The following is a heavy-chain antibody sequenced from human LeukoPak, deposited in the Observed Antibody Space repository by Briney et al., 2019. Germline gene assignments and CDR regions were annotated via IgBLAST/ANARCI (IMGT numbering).Heavy chain of an antibody. D-gene: IGHD3-3*01. J-gene: IGHJ4*02. V-gene: IGHV3-7*05. Sequence: SGGSLRLSCAASGFTFSSYSMNWVRQAPGKGLEWVANIEQEGSEKNYVDSVKGRFTISRDNAKNSLYLQMNSLRAEDTAVYYCARRGRIFGVVIIGYFDYWGQGTLVTVSS. CDR2: IEQEGSEK. CDR3: ARRGRIFGVVIIGYFDY. CDR1: GFTFSSYS.